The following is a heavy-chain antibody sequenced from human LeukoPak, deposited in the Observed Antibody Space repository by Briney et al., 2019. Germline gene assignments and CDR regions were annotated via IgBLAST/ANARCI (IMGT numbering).Heavy chain of an antibody. J-gene: IGHJ4*02. D-gene: IGHD3-3*01. CDR1: GFTVSSNY. Sequence: GGSLRLSCAASGFTVSSNYMSWVRPPPGRGLEGVAVIYSGGSTYYADPANGRLTISRDNSKNTLYFKMNSLRAEDTAVYYCASRLYDFWSGYLFDYWGQGTLVTVSS. CDR3: ASRLYDFWSGYLFDY. CDR2: IYSGGST. V-gene: IGHV3-53*01.